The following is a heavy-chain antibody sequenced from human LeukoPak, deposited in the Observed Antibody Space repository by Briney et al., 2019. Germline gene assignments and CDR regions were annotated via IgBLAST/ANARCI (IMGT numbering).Heavy chain of an antibody. CDR3: ARSWATSYYCMDV. V-gene: IGHV3-30*04. CDR1: GFTFSNNA. J-gene: IGHJ6*03. CDR2: ISYDGSNK. Sequence: GGSLRLSCAASGFTFSNNARHWSRQAPGKGLEGLGVISYDGSNKFYADSVKGRFTISRDNSKNTLHLQMNSLRAEDTAVYYGARSWATSYYCMDVWGKGTTVTVSS. D-gene: IGHD6-13*01.